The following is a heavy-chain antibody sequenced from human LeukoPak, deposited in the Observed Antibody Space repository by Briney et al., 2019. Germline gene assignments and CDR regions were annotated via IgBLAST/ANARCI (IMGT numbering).Heavy chain of an antibody. D-gene: IGHD6-25*01. Sequence: GRSLRLSCAASGFTFSNYGMHWVRQGPGKGLEWVAVIWYDESNKYYADSVKGRFTISRDNSKNTLYLQMNSLRAEDTAVYYCARDSSSGVRYFDYWGQGTLVTVSS. CDR1: GFTFSNYG. CDR3: ARDSSSGVRYFDY. CDR2: IWYDESNK. J-gene: IGHJ4*02. V-gene: IGHV3-33*01.